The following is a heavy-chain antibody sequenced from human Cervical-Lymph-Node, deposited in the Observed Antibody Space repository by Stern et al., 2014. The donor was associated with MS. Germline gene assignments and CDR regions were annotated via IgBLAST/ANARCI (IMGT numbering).Heavy chain of an antibody. D-gene: IGHD6-19*01. Sequence: QLGQYGAEVKKPGASVKVYCKASGYTFTGYYMHWVRQAPGQGLEWMRRINTNSGGANYAQKVQGRDNMTRDTTIRTAYMEQSRLRSDYTSVYYCARWQGQWLVAPTLDYWGQGTLVTVSS. CDR2: INTNSGGA. J-gene: IGHJ4*02. CDR3: ARWQGQWLVAPTLDY. CDR1: GYTFTGYY. V-gene: IGHV1-2*06.